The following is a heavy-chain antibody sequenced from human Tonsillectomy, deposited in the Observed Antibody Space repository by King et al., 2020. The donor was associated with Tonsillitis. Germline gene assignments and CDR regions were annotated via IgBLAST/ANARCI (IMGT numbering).Heavy chain of an antibody. CDR1: GFTFGDYA. V-gene: IGHV3-49*04. J-gene: IGHJ2*01. CDR3: TRGGSSGWFSYWYFDL. Sequence: QLVQSGGGLVQPGRSLRLSCTASGFTFGDYAMSWVRQAPGKGLEWVGFIRSKAYGGTTEYAASVKGRFTISRDDSKSIAYLQMNSLKTEDTAVYYCTRGGSSGWFSYWYFDLWGRGTLVTVSS. CDR2: IRSKAYGGTT. D-gene: IGHD6-19*01.